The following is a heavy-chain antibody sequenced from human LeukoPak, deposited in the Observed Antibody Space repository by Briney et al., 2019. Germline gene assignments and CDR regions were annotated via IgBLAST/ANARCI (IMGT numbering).Heavy chain of an antibody. V-gene: IGHV4-4*07. Sequence: SETLSLTCTVSGGSISSYYWSWIRQPAGRGLEWIGRIYTSGSTNYNPSLKSRVTMSVDTSKNQFSLKLSSVTAADTAVYYCARVDSSGWYRYYFDYWGQGTLVTVSS. CDR1: GGSISSYY. CDR2: IYTSGST. J-gene: IGHJ4*02. D-gene: IGHD6-19*01. CDR3: ARVDSSGWYRYYFDY.